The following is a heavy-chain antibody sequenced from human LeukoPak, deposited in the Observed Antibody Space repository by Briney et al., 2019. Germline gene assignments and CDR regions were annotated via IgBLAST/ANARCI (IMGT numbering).Heavy chain of an antibody. CDR1: GGSISSSY. Sequence: SETLSLTCTVSGGSISSSYWSWIRQPPGKGLEWIGYIYTSGSTNYNPSLKSRVTISVDTSKNQFSLNLSSVTAADTAVYYCARRRSGGRDFDYWGRGTLVTVSS. J-gene: IGHJ4*02. CDR3: ARRRSGGRDFDY. V-gene: IGHV4-4*09. D-gene: IGHD2-15*01. CDR2: IYTSGST.